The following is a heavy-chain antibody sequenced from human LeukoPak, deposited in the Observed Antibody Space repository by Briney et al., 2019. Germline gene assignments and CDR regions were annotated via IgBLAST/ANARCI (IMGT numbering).Heavy chain of an antibody. J-gene: IGHJ4*02. CDR1: GYSFTSYW. CDR2: IDPSDSDI. D-gene: IGHD2-21*02. V-gene: IGHV5-51*01. Sequence: GESLKISCKASGYSFTSYWIGWVRQMPGKGLEWMGIIDPSDSDIRYTPSFQGQVTISADKSLSTAYLQWNSLKASDTAIYYCSIQTAMGRSEHYWGQGTLITVSS. CDR3: SIQTAMGRSEHY.